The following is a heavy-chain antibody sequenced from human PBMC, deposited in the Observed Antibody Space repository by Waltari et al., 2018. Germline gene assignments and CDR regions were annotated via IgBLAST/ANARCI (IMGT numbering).Heavy chain of an antibody. V-gene: IGHV3-7*01. CDR1: GFPFSRSW. CDR2: IQQNGSEK. J-gene: IGHJ5*02. D-gene: IGHD2-21*02. CDR3: ARDLVATPP. Sequence: EVQLVESGGDLVQPGGSLSLSCAASGFPFSRSWMTWVRQAPGKGLEWVGNIQQNGSEKWYADSVRGRFTISRDNAMNSLYLQMNSLRVEDTAVYYCARDLVATPPWGQGTLVTVSS.